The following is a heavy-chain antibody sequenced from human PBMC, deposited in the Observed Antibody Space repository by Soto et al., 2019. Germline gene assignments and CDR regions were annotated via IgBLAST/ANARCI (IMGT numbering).Heavy chain of an antibody. CDR3: AGDYGGKAPNLYYFDY. CDR2: IYYSGST. Sequence: TSETLSLTCTVSGGSISSYYCSWIRQPPGKGLEWIGYIYYSGSTNYNPSLNSRVTISVDTSKNQFSLKMSSVTAADTAVYYCAGDYGGKAPNLYYFDYWGQGTLVTVSS. D-gene: IGHD4-17*01. CDR1: GGSISSYY. J-gene: IGHJ4*02. V-gene: IGHV4-59*01.